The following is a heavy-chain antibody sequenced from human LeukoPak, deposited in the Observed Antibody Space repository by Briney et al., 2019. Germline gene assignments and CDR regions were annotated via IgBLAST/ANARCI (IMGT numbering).Heavy chain of an antibody. CDR3: ARDVGGDGYDDY. J-gene: IGHJ4*02. Sequence: AASVKVSCKASGGTFSSYAISWVRQAPGQGLEWMGWMNPNSGNTGYAQKFQGRVTMTRNTSISTAYMELSSLRSEDTAVYYCARDVGGDGYDDYWGQGTLVTVSS. V-gene: IGHV1-8*02. D-gene: IGHD5-24*01. CDR2: MNPNSGNT. CDR1: GGTFSSYA.